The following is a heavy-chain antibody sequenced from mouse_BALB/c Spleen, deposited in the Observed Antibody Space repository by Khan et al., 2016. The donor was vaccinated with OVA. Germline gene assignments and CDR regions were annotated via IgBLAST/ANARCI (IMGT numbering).Heavy chain of an antibody. CDR1: GYTFTSYT. V-gene: IGHV1-4*01. CDR2: INPSNDYT. J-gene: IGHJ3*01. D-gene: IGHD1-2*01. CDR3: VREGAYRRSGCWFAY. Sequence: QVRLQQSGAELARPGASVKMSCKASGYTFTSYTMHWVKQRPGQGLEWIGYINPSNDYTNYNQNFKDKATLIVDKSSSTAYMQLSSLTSEDSSVLYCVREGAYRRSGCWFAYWGQGTLVTVSA.